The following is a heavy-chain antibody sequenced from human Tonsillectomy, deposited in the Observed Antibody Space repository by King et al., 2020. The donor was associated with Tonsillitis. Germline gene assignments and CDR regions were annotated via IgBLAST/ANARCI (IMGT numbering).Heavy chain of an antibody. Sequence: VQLVESGAEVKKPGSSVKVSCKASGGTFSSYAINWVRQAPGQGLEWMGGIIPNFETANYAQKFQGRVTITADESTSTAYMEVGRLRSEDTAVYYCARARRPKAYYYAMDVWGQGTTVSVSS. CDR1: GGTFSSYA. J-gene: IGHJ6*02. CDR3: ARARRPKAYYYAMDV. CDR2: IIPNFETA. V-gene: IGHV1-69*01.